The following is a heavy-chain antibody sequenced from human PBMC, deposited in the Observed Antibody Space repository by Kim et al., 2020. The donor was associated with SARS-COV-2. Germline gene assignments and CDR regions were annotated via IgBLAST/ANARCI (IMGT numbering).Heavy chain of an antibody. CDR3: AKDIVEGYCSSTSCYTFDY. D-gene: IGHD2-2*02. V-gene: IGHV3-9*01. CDR1: GFTFGDYA. Sequence: GGSLRLSCAASGFTFGDYAMHWVRQAPGKGLEWVSGISWNSGSIGYADSVKGRFTISRDNAKNSLYLQMNSLRAEDTALYYCAKDIVEGYCSSTSCYTFDYWGQGTLVTVSS. CDR2: ISWNSGSI. J-gene: IGHJ4*02.